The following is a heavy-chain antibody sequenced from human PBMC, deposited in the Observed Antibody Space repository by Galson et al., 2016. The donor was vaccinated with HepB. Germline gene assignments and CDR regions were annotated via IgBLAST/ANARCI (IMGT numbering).Heavy chain of an antibody. CDR2: ITWNSGAI. CDR1: GFTFGDYA. CDR3: AKDRVSFYYYGMDV. V-gene: IGHV3-9*01. D-gene: IGHD2-8*01. J-gene: IGHJ6*02. Sequence: SLRLSCAASGFTFGDYAMHWVRQAPGKGLEWVSGITWNSGAIAYADSVKGRFTISRDNARNSLYLQMNNLRTEDTALYYCAKDRVSFYYYGMDVWGQGTTVTASS.